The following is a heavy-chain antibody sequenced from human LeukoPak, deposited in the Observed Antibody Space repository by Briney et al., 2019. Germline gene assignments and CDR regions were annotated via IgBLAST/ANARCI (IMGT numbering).Heavy chain of an antibody. J-gene: IGHJ5*02. Sequence: ASVKLSCKASGYTFTGYYMHWVRQAPGQGLEWMGWINPNSGGTNYAQKFQGRVTMTRDTSISTAYMELSRLRSDDTAVYYCAREDDFWSGYSGWFDPWGQGTLVTVSS. CDR2: INPNSGGT. CDR1: GYTFTGYY. CDR3: AREDDFWSGYSGWFDP. V-gene: IGHV1-2*02. D-gene: IGHD3-3*01.